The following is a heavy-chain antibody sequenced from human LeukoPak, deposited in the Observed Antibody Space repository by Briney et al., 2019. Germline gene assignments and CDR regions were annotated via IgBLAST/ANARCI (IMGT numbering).Heavy chain of an antibody. Sequence: SETLSLTCTVSGGSISSSSYYWGWIRQPPGKGLEWIGSIYYSGSTYYNPSLKSRVTIPVDTSKNQFSLKLSSVTAADTAVYYCARAYDWGFPYYYYYMDVWGKGTTVTVSS. J-gene: IGHJ6*03. CDR3: ARAYDWGFPYYYYYMDV. V-gene: IGHV4-39*07. CDR1: GGSISSSSYY. D-gene: IGHD3-16*01. CDR2: IYYSGST.